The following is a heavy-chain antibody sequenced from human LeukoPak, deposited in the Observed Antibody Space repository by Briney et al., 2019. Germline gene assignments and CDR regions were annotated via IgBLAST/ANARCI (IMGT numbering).Heavy chain of an antibody. D-gene: IGHD3-22*01. V-gene: IGHV3-23*01. Sequence: GGSLRLSCAASGFSFSTYAMSWVRQAPGKGLEWVSAISGSGGNTYYADSVKGRFTISRDNSKNTLYLQMNSLRAEDTAVYYCAKGVYYYDSSGYYYTYYFDYWGQGTLVTVSS. J-gene: IGHJ4*02. CDR3: AKGVYYYDSSGYYYTYYFDY. CDR1: GFSFSTYA. CDR2: ISGSGGNT.